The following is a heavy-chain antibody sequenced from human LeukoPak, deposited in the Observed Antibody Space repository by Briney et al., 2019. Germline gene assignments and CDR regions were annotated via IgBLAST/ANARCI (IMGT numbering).Heavy chain of an antibody. D-gene: IGHD3-10*01. J-gene: IGHJ4*02. CDR3: ANLPRGDY. CDR1: GFTVSRNY. CDR2: IYSGRTP. Sequence: PGGSLRLSXAASGFTVSRNYMSWARQAPGKGLERVSVIYSGRTPYSADSVTGRFTISRHNSKNTLYLQMNSLTAEDTAVYYCANLPRGDYWGLGTLVTVSS. V-gene: IGHV3-53*01.